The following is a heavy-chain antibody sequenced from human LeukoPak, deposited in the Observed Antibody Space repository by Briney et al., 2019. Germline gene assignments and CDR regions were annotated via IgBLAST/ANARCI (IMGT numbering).Heavy chain of an antibody. CDR1: GFTFSSYS. CDR3: ARAYVWGSYRLLYFDY. V-gene: IGHV4-34*01. J-gene: IGHJ4*02. Sequence: GSLRLSCAASGFTFSSYSMNWVRQPPGKGLEWIGEINHSGSTNYNPSLKSRVTISVDTSKNQFSLKLSSVTAADTAVYYCARAYVWGSYRLLYFDYWGQGTLVTVSS. CDR2: INHSGST. D-gene: IGHD3-16*02.